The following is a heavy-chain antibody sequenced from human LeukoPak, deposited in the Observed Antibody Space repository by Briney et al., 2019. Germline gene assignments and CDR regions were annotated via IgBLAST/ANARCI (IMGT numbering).Heavy chain of an antibody. V-gene: IGHV3-23*01. D-gene: IGHD3-16*02. J-gene: IGHJ4*02. CDR3: ATRGRSYYDYVWGSYRYDY. CDR2: ISGSGGST. Sequence: GGSLRLSCAASGFTFSSYAMSWVRQAPGKGLEWVSAISGSGGSTYYADSVKGRFTISRDNAKNSLYLQMNSLRAEDTAVYYCATRGRSYYDYVWGSYRYDYWGQGTLVTVSS. CDR1: GFTFSSYA.